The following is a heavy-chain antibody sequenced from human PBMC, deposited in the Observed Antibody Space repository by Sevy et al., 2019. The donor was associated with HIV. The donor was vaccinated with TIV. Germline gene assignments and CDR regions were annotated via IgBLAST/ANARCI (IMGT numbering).Heavy chain of an antibody. CDR2: IKSDGSST. D-gene: IGHD1-26*01. CDR1: GFTFSSYW. V-gene: IGHV3-74*01. CDR3: ARDRSGSYHVSDNWFDP. Sequence: GGSLRLSCAASGFTFSSYWMHWVRQVPGKGLVWVSRIKSDGSSTSSVDSVKGRCPISRDNAKNPLYLQRNSLRAEDTAVYYCARDRSGSYHVSDNWFDPGGQGTLVTFSS. J-gene: IGHJ5*02.